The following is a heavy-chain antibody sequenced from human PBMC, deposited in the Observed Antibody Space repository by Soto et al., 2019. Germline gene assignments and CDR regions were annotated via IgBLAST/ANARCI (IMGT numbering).Heavy chain of an antibody. V-gene: IGHV3-7*01. J-gene: IGHJ4*02. CDR1: GFIFTSYW. D-gene: IGHD3-3*01. CDR2: MNQDGSEK. Sequence: GGSLRLSCAASGFIFTSYWMSWVRQAPGKGLEWVANMNQDGSEKYYVDSVWGRFTISRDNAKKSLYLQMNSLRAEDTAVYYCATNWTLDYWSQGIPVTVSS. CDR3: ATNWTLDY.